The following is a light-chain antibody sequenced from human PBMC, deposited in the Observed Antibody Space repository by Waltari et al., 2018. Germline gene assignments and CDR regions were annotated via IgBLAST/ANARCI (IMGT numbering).Light chain of an antibody. CDR2: DVT. CDR1: SSDVGGYNY. V-gene: IGLV2-11*01. Sequence: QSALTQPRSVSGSPGQSVTISCTGTSSDVGGYNYVSWYQQHPGNAPKLIIYDVTKRPSGVPDRFSGSKSGNTASLTISGLQAEDEADYYCCSYGGSYSFVVFGGGTKLTVL. J-gene: IGLJ2*01. CDR3: CSYGGSYSFVV.